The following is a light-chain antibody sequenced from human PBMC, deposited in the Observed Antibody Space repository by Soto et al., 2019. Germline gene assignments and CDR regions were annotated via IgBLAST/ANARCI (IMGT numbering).Light chain of an antibody. Sequence: QSALTQPASVSGSPGQSITISCTGTSSDVGSYNLVSWYQQHPGKAPKLMIYEVSKRPSGVSNRFSGSKSGNTASLTISGLQAEDEADYYCCSYARSPYVFGTGTKVTVL. J-gene: IGLJ1*01. CDR3: CSYARSPYV. CDR2: EVS. V-gene: IGLV2-23*02. CDR1: SSDVGSYNL.